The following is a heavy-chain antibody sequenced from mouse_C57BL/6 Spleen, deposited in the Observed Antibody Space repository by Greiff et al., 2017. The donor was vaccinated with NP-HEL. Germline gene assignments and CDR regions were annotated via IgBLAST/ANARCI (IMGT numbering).Heavy chain of an antibody. V-gene: IGHV1-80*01. CDR1: GYAFSSYW. CDR2: IYPGGGDT. CDR3: ARAASFGPSSWFAY. J-gene: IGHJ3*01. D-gene: IGHD2-10*02. Sequence: QVQLQQSGAELVKPGASVKISCKASGYAFSSYWMNWVKQRPGKGLEWIGQIYPGGGDTNYHGKFKGKATLTADKSASTAYLQLSSLTSEDSAVYFCARAASFGPSSWFAYWGQGTLVTVSA.